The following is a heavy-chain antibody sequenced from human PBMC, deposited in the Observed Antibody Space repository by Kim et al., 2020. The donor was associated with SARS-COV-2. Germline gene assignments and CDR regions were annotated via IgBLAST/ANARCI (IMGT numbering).Heavy chain of an antibody. CDR1: GGTFSSYA. Sequence: SVKVSCKASGGTFSSYAISWVRQAPGQGLEWMGRIIPILGIANYAQKFQGRVTITADKSTSTAYMELSSLRSEDTAVYYCAREARGTYYYYGMDVWGQGTTVTVSS. CDR3: AREARGTYYYYGMDV. CDR2: IIPILGIA. V-gene: IGHV1-69*04. J-gene: IGHJ6*02.